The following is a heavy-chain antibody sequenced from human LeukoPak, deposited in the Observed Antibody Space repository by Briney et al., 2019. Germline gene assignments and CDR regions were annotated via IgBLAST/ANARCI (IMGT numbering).Heavy chain of an antibody. CDR2: ISSSSNYI. D-gene: IGHD6-19*01. V-gene: IGHV3-21*01. J-gene: IGHJ4*02. CDR1: GFTFSSYS. Sequence: GGSLRLSCAASGFTFSSYSMNWVRQAPGKGLEWVSSISSSSNYIYYADSVKGRFTISRDNAKNSLYLQMNSLRAEDTAVYYCASDLRSSGWYYFDYWGQGTLVTVSS. CDR3: ASDLRSSGWYYFDY.